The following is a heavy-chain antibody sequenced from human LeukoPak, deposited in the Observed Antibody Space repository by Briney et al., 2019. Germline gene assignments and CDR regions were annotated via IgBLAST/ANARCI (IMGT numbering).Heavy chain of an antibody. V-gene: IGHV4-34*01. J-gene: IGHJ4*02. CDR2: INHSGST. D-gene: IGHD3-3*01. CDR3: ARGTISRFDY. Sequence: SETLSLTCAVYGGSFNGYYWGWIRQPPGKGLEWIGEINHSGSTNYNPSLKSRVTISVDTSKNQFSLKLSSVTAADTAVYYCARGTISRFDYWGQGTLVTVSS. CDR1: GGSFNGYY.